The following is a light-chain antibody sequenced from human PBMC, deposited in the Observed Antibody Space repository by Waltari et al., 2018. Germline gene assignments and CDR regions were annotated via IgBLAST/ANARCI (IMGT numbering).Light chain of an antibody. Sequence: EIVLTQSPATLSLSPGERATPPCRASQSVSSYLAWYHQKPGQAPRLLIYDASNRATGIPARFSGSGSGTDFTLTISSLEPEDFAVYYCQQRSNWPLTFGGGTKVEIK. CDR2: DAS. J-gene: IGKJ4*01. CDR1: QSVSSY. V-gene: IGKV3-11*01. CDR3: QQRSNWPLT.